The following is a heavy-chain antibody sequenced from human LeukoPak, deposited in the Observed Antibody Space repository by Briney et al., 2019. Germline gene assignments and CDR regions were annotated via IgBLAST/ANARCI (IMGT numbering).Heavy chain of an antibody. CDR3: AKDGIGGIYYDSSGYFDN. D-gene: IGHD3-22*01. Sequence: PGGSLRLSCAASGFTFSSYGMHWVRQAPGKGLEWVAFIRYDGSNKYYADSVKGRFTISRDNSKNTLYLQMNSLRAEDTALYYCAKDGIGGIYYDSSGYFDNWGQGTLVTVSS. CDR1: GFTFSSYG. J-gene: IGHJ4*02. V-gene: IGHV3-30*02. CDR2: IRYDGSNK.